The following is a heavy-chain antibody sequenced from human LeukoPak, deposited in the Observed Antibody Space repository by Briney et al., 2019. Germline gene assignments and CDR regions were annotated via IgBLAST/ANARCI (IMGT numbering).Heavy chain of an antibody. Sequence: PGGSLRLSCAASGFTFSSYSMNWVRQAPGKGLEWVSYISSSSSTMYYADSVKGRFTISRDNAKNSLYLQMNSLRAEDTAVYYCARDFTPRAAALNWFDPWGQGTLVTVSS. D-gene: IGHD6-13*01. CDR2: ISSSSSTM. CDR3: ARDFTPRAAALNWFDP. J-gene: IGHJ5*02. CDR1: GFTFSSYS. V-gene: IGHV3-48*01.